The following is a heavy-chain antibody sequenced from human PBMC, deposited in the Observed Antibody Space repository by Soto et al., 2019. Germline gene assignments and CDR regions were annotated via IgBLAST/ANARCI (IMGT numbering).Heavy chain of an antibody. D-gene: IGHD5-18*01. J-gene: IGHJ4*02. CDR3: ARSPIQLWLLLDY. CDR1: GGSISSSSYY. V-gene: IGHV4-39*01. Sequence: SETLSLTCTVSGGSISSSSYYWGWIRQPPGKGLEWIGSIYYSGSTYYNPSLKSRVTISVDKSKNQFSLKLSSVTAADTAVYYCARSPIQLWLLLDYWGQGTLVTVSS. CDR2: IYYSGST.